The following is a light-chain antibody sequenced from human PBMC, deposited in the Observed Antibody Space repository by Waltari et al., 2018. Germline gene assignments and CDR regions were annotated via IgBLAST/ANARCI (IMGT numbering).Light chain of an antibody. CDR3: QVWDANTDPGV. J-gene: IGLJ1*01. Sequence: SYVLTQPPSVSVATGETARITCGGNNIESKSVNWYRQRPGQAPIVVISYDNDRAAGIPERFSGSNSGNTATLTISRVEAGDEADYYCQVWDANTDPGVFGTGTEVTVL. CDR2: YDN. V-gene: IGLV3-21*01. CDR1: NIESKS.